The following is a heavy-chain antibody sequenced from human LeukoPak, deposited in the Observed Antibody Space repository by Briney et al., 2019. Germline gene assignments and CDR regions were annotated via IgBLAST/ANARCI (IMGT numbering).Heavy chain of an antibody. Sequence: GGSLRLSCAASGFTFSSYAMHWVRQAPGKGLEWVAVISYDGSNKYYADSVKGRFTISRDNSKNTLYLQMNSLRAEDTAVYYCARESSLGPEGFDYWGQGTLVTVSS. CDR1: GFTFSSYA. CDR2: ISYDGSNK. V-gene: IGHV3-30-3*01. D-gene: IGHD1-26*01. J-gene: IGHJ4*02. CDR3: ARESSLGPEGFDY.